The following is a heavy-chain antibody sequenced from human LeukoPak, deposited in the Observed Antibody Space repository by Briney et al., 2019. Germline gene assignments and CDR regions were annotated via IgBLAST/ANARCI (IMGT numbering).Heavy chain of an antibody. D-gene: IGHD2-15*01. Sequence: SETLSLTCTVSGGSISSYYWSWIRQPPGKGLEWIGYIYYSGSTDCNPSLKSRVTISVDTSKNQFSLKLSSVTAADTAVYYCARVYWNYFDYWGQGTLVTVSS. CDR2: IYYSGST. CDR3: ARVYWNYFDY. CDR1: GGSISSYY. V-gene: IGHV4-59*01. J-gene: IGHJ4*02.